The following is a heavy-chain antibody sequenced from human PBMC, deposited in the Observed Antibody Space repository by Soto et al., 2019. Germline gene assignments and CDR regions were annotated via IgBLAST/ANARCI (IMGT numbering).Heavy chain of an antibody. J-gene: IGHJ4*02. Sequence: QVQLVQSGAEXXKPGASVKVSCKASGYTFTSYAMHWVRQAPGQRLEWMGWINAGNGNTKYSQKFQGRVTITRDTSASTAYMGLSSLRSEDTAVYYCARGPGGPDGPGDYWGQGTLVTVSS. V-gene: IGHV1-3*01. CDR3: ARGPGGPDGPGDY. CDR1: GYTFTSYA. D-gene: IGHD2-15*01. CDR2: INAGNGNT.